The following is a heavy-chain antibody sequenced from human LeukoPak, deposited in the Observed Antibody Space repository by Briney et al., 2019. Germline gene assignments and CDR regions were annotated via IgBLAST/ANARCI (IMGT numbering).Heavy chain of an antibody. V-gene: IGHV3-21*01. CDR2: ISSSSSYI. Sequence: GGSLRLSCAASGFTFSSYSMNWVRQAPGKGLEWVSSISSSSSYIYYADPVKGRFTISRDNAKNSLYLQMNSLRAEDTAVYYCARGGPLGYCSSTSCYSNYWGQGTLVTVSS. D-gene: IGHD2-2*02. CDR3: ARGGPLGYCSSTSCYSNY. J-gene: IGHJ4*02. CDR1: GFTFSSYS.